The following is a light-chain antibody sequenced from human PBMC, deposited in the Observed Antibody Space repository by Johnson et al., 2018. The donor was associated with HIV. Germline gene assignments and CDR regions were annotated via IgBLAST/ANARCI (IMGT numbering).Light chain of an antibody. CDR1: SSNIGNNY. CDR3: GTWYSSLSANV. Sequence: QSVLTQPPSVSAAPGQKVTISCSGSSSNIGNNYISWFQHLPGSAPKLLIYEINKRPSGIPDRFSGSKSGTSATLGITGLQTGDEADYYCGTWYSSLSANVFGTGTKVTVL. J-gene: IGLJ1*01. V-gene: IGLV1-51*02. CDR2: EIN.